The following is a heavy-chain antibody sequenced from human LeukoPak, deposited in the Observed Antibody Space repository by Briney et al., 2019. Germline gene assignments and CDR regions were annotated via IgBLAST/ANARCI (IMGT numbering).Heavy chain of an antibody. J-gene: IGHJ4*02. Sequence: PSETLSLTCTVSGGSISSYYWSWIRQPPGKGLEWIGYIYYSGSTNYNPSLKSRVTISVDTSKNQFSLKLSSVTAADTAVYYCARMGQGSYGQFDYWGQGTLVTVSS. CDR1: GGSISSYY. CDR2: IYYSGST. CDR3: ARMGQGSYGQFDY. D-gene: IGHD5-18*01. V-gene: IGHV4-59*01.